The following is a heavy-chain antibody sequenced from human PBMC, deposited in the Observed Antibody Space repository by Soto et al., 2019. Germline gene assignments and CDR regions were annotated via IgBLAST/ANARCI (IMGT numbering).Heavy chain of an antibody. CDR2: LYYSGST. V-gene: IGHV4-30-4*01. CDR3: ARERPDGSRLDP. J-gene: IGHJ5*02. D-gene: IGHD6-13*01. Sequence: QVQLQESGPGLVKPSPTLSLTCTVSGGSISSGDYYWSWIRQPPGKGLEWIGNLYYSGSTYYNPSLKSRVTIAVDTSKNQFSLKLSSGTAADTAVYYCARERPDGSRLDPWGQGTLVTVSS. CDR1: GGSISSGDYY.